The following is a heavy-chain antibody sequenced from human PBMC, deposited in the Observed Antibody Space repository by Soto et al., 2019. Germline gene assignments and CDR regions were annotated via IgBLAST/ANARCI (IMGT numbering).Heavy chain of an antibody. V-gene: IGHV4-4*02. D-gene: IGHD6-19*01. CDR3: ARKRDDSGWYYFDY. CDR2: IYHSGST. CDR1: GGLISSGNW. Sequence: SETLSLTCAVSGGLISSGNWWTWVRQAPGKGLEWIGEIYHSGSTKYNPSLKSRVTMSVDKSKNQFSLKLNSVTAADTAVYYCARKRDDSGWYYFDYWGQGTLVTVSS. J-gene: IGHJ4*02.